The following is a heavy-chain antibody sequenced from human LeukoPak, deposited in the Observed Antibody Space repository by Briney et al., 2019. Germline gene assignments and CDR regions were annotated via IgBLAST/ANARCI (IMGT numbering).Heavy chain of an antibody. V-gene: IGHV3-30-3*01. Sequence: GRSLRLSCAASGFTFSSYAMHWVRQAPGKGLEWVAVIAYDGSNKYYADSVKGRFTISRDNSKNTLYLQMTSLRAEDTAVYYCAREPPLGDWSQGSLVTVCS. J-gene: IGHJ4*02. CDR3: AREPPLGD. CDR2: IAYDGSNK. CDR1: GFTFSSYA. D-gene: IGHD6-13*01.